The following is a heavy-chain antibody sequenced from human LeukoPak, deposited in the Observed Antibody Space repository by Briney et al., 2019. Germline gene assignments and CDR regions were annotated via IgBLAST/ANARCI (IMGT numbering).Heavy chain of an antibody. Sequence: KPSETLSLTCAVYGGSFSGYYWSWIRQPPGKGLEWIGEINHSGSTNYNPSLKSRVTISVDTSKNQFSLKLSSVTAADTAVYYCARGGYYYGSGSYWEHMISWFDPWGQGTLVTVSS. CDR2: INHSGST. D-gene: IGHD3-10*01. J-gene: IGHJ5*02. V-gene: IGHV4-34*01. CDR1: GGSFSGYY. CDR3: ARGGYYYGSGSYWEHMISWFDP.